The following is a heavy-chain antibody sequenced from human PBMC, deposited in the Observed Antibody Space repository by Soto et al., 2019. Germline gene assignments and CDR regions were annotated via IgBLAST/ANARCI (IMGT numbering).Heavy chain of an antibody. CDR3: ARTAMATKSRNYYYGMDG. J-gene: IGHJ6*04. CDR1: GGSISSYY. Sequence: TLSLTCTVSGGSISSYYWSWIRQPPGKGLEWIGYIYYSGSTNYNPSLKSRVTISVDTSKNQFSLKLSSVTAADTAVYYCARTAMATKSRNYYYGMDGWRKGTTVTVSS. D-gene: IGHD5-18*01. V-gene: IGHV4-59*01. CDR2: IYYSGST.